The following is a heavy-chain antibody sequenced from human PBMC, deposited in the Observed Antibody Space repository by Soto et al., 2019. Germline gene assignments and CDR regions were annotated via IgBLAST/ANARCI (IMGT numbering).Heavy chain of an antibody. V-gene: IGHV4-34*01. CDR3: ARGVTTMVRGVTLRAFDI. D-gene: IGHD3-10*01. CDR1: GGSFSGYY. J-gene: IGHJ3*02. CDR2: INHSGSP. Sequence: SETLSLTCAVYGGSFSGYYWTWIRHPPGKGLEWIGKINHSGSPNYNPSLKSRVTISVDTSKNQFSLKLSSVTAADTAVYYCARGVTTMVRGVTLRAFDIWGKGTMVTVSS.